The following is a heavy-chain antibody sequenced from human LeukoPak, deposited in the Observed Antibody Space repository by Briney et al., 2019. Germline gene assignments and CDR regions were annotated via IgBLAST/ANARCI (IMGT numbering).Heavy chain of an antibody. Sequence: PSETLSLTCTVSGGSISSYYWSWIRQPPGKGLEWIGYIYYSGSTNYNPSLKSRVTISVDTSKNQFSLKLSSVTAADTAVYYCARFAATYYYDNFGYFDYWGQGTLVTVSS. CDR1: GGSISSYY. CDR2: IYYSGST. V-gene: IGHV4-59*01. J-gene: IGHJ4*02. D-gene: IGHD3-22*01. CDR3: ARFAATYYYDNFGYFDY.